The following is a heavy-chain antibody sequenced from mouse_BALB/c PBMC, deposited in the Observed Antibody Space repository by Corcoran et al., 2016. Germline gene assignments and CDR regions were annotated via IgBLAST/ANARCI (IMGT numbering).Heavy chain of an antibody. CDR2: IDPANGNT. D-gene: IGHD4-1*01. J-gene: IGHJ1*01. CDR1: GFNIKDTY. V-gene: IGHV14-3*02. Sequence: EVQLQQSGAELVKPGDSVKLSCTASGFNIKDTYMHWVKQRPEQGLEWIGRIDPANGNTKYDPKFQGKATITADTSSNTDYRQLSSLTAEDTDVYDCANWDWYFDVWGAGTTVTVSS. CDR3: ANWDWYFDV.